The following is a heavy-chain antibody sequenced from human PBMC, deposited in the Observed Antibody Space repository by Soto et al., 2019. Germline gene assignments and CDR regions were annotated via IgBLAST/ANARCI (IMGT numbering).Heavy chain of an antibody. V-gene: IGHV3-53*01. CDR1: GITVSSNY. J-gene: IGHJ6*03. Sequence: GGSLRLSCAASGITVSSNYMSWVRQAPGKGLEWVSVIYTDGSTYYADSVKGRFTISRDNAKNTLYLQMNSLRAEDTAVYYCARAPTLITIFGVARDYYMDVWGKGTTVTVSS. D-gene: IGHD3-3*01. CDR2: IYTDGST. CDR3: ARAPTLITIFGVARDYYMDV.